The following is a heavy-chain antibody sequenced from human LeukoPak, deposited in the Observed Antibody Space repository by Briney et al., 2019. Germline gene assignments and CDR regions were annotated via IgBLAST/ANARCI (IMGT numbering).Heavy chain of an antibody. CDR1: GGSIRPYY. D-gene: IGHD1-1*01. J-gene: IGHJ4*02. Sequence: SETLSLTCTVSGGSIRPYYWSWIRQPPGKGLEWIGYIYYTGSTNYNPSLKSRVTISVDTSKNQFSLKLSSVTAADTAVYYCARVGDWNDLVYWGQGTLVTVSS. CDR3: ARVGDWNDLVY. CDR2: IYYTGST. V-gene: IGHV4-59*01.